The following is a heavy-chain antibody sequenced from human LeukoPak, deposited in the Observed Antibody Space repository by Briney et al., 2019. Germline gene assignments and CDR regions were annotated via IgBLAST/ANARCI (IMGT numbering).Heavy chain of an antibody. Sequence: PGGSLRLSCAASGFTVSSNYMSWVRQAPGKGLEWVAVISYDGSNKYYADSVKGRFTISRDNSKNTLYLQMNSLRAEDTAVYYCAKDRMTDDAFDIWGQGTMVTVSS. CDR3: AKDRMTDDAFDI. J-gene: IGHJ3*02. CDR1: GFTVSSNY. V-gene: IGHV3-30*18. CDR2: ISYDGSNK. D-gene: IGHD2-21*02.